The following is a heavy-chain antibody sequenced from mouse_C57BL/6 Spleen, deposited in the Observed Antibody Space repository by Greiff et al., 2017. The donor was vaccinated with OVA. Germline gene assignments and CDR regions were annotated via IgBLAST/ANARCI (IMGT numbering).Heavy chain of an antibody. CDR2: IWGGGST. V-gene: IGHV2-9*01. CDR3: AKRGGAMDY. Sequence: VKLMESGPGLVAPSQSLSISCTVSGFSLTSYGVDWVRQPPGQGLEWLGVIWGGGSTNYNSALMSRLSISKDNSQSQVYLKMNSLQTEDTAMYYCAKRGGAMDYWGQGTSVTVSS. J-gene: IGHJ4*01. CDR1: GFSLTSYG.